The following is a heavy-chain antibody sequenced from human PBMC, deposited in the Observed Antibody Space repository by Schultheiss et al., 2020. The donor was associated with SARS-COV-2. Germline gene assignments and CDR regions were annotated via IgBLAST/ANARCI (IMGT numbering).Heavy chain of an antibody. Sequence: ASVKVSCKASGYTFTSYDINWVRQATGQGLEWMGWISAYNGNTNYAQKLQGRVTMTRDTSTSTVYMELSSLRSEDTAVYYCARAVIHKMVQDEHDAFDIWGQGTMVTVSS. CDR2: ISAYNGNT. D-gene: IGHD3-10*01. J-gene: IGHJ3*02. CDR1: GYTFTSYD. CDR3: ARAVIHKMVQDEHDAFDI. V-gene: IGHV1-18*01.